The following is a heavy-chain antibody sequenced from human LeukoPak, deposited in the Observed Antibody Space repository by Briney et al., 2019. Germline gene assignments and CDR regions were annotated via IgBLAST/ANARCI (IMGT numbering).Heavy chain of an antibody. CDR3: AKVDIYYGSGSYYLYYFDY. D-gene: IGHD3-10*01. J-gene: IGHJ4*02. V-gene: IGHV3-7*03. CDR2: IKQDGSEK. CDR1: GFTFSSYW. Sequence: GGSLRLSCAASGFTFSSYWMSWVRQAPGKGLEWVANIKQDGSEKYYVDSVKGRFTISRDNSKNTLYLQMNSLRAEDTAVYYCAKVDIYYGSGSYYLYYFDYWGQGTLVTVSS.